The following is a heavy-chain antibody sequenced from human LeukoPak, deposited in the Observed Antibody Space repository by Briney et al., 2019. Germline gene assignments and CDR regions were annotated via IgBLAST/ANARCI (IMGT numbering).Heavy chain of an antibody. J-gene: IGHJ3*02. Sequence: SETLSLTCTVSGGSISSYYWSWIRQPAGKGLEWSGRIYTSGSTNYNPSLKSRVTMSVDTSKNQFSLKLSSVTAADTAVYYCAGDYSSGWYEYAFDIWGQGTMVTVSS. D-gene: IGHD6-19*01. CDR1: GGSISSYY. CDR2: IYTSGST. V-gene: IGHV4-4*07. CDR3: AGDYSSGWYEYAFDI.